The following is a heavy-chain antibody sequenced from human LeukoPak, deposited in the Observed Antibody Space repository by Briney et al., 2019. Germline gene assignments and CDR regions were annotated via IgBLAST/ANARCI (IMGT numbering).Heavy chain of an antibody. Sequence: GGSLRLSCAASGFTFSSYSMNWVRQAPGQGLEWVSYITRDSTTMFYADSVKGRFTISRDNAKNSLYLQMNSLRAEDTAVYYCARASREYQLLYYYYYMDVWGKGTTVTVSS. D-gene: IGHD2-2*01. CDR3: ARASREYQLLYYYYYMDV. J-gene: IGHJ6*03. V-gene: IGHV3-48*04. CDR2: ITRDSTTM. CDR1: GFTFSSYS.